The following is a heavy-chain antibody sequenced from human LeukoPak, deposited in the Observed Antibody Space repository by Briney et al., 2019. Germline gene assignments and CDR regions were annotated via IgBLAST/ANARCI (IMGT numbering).Heavy chain of an antibody. Sequence: GGSLRLSCAASGFSFSTYWMSWVRQAPGKGLEWVANIKEDGSEQCSVDSVKGRFTISRDNAKNSLYLQMNSLRAEDTAVYYCARVRVVPAARKGYYYYYMDVWGKGTTVTVSS. D-gene: IGHD2-2*01. CDR2: IKEDGSEQ. CDR3: ARVRVVPAARKGYYYYYMDV. V-gene: IGHV3-7*01. J-gene: IGHJ6*03. CDR1: GFSFSTYW.